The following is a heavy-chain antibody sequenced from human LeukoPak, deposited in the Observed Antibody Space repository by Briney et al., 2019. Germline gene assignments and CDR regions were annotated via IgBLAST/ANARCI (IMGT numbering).Heavy chain of an antibody. Sequence: PSETLSLTCAVYGGSFSGYYWSWIRQPPGKGLEWIGEINHSGSTNYNPSLKSRVTISVDTSKNQFSLKLSSVTAADTAVYYCARHAGGIAGIDYWGQGTLVTVSS. CDR3: ARHAGGIAGIDY. V-gene: IGHV4-34*01. CDR1: GGSFSGYY. CDR2: INHSGST. D-gene: IGHD4-23*01. J-gene: IGHJ4*02.